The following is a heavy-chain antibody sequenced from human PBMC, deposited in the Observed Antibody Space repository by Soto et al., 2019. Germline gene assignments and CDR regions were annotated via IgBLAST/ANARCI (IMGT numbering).Heavy chain of an antibody. CDR2: ITPSSGST. CDR3: ARAVSTKPAPIDY. J-gene: IGHJ4*02. D-gene: IGHD4-17*01. CDR1: GYTFTTYY. V-gene: IGHV1-46*01. Sequence: QVQLVQSGAEVKNPGASVKVSCKASGYTFTTYYMPWLRQARGQGLEWLGIITPSSGSTRYEQKFQDRVTMTRDTSTSTVYMELSSLRSEDTAVYYCARAVSTKPAPIDYWGQGTLVTVSS.